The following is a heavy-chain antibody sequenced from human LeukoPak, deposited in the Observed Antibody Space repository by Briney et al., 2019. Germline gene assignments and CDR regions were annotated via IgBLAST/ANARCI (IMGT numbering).Heavy chain of an antibody. CDR3: AKDRLPDGRWSLDY. CDR2: IYGSGGGI. Sequence: PGGSLRLSCAASGFTVSSNYMSWVRQAPGKGLEWVSGIYGSGGGIHYADSVKGRFTISRDNSKNTLYLQMNSLRAEDTALYYCAKDRLPDGRWSLDYWGQGTLVTVSS. V-gene: IGHV3-23*01. D-gene: IGHD6-13*01. CDR1: GFTVSSNY. J-gene: IGHJ4*02.